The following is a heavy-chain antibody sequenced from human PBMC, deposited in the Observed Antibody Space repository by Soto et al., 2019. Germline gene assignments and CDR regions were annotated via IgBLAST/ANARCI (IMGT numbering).Heavy chain of an antibody. Sequence: EVQLVESGGGLVKPGGSLRLSCAASGFTFSSYSMNWVRQAPGKGLEWVSSISSSSSYIYYADSVKGRFTISRDNAKXXXXXXXXXXXXEDTAVYYCARSSYGSGGDYDYWGQGTLVTVSS. J-gene: IGHJ4*02. CDR3: ARSSYGSGGDYDY. V-gene: IGHV3-21*01. D-gene: IGHD3-10*01. CDR2: ISSSSSYI. CDR1: GFTFSSYS.